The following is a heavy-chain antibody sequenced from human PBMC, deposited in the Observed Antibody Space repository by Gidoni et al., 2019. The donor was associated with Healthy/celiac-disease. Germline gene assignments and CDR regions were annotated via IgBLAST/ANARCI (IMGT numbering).Heavy chain of an antibody. CDR1: GFTFSSYA. V-gene: IGHV3-30-3*01. D-gene: IGHD6-19*01. Sequence: QVQLVESGGGVVQPGRSLRLSCAASGFTFSSYAMHWVRQAPGKGLEWVAVISYEGSNKYYADSVKGRFTISRDNSKNTLYLQMNSLRAEDTAVYYCAREGGIAVAGTDLLGYWGQGTLVTVSS. CDR2: ISYEGSNK. J-gene: IGHJ4*02. CDR3: AREGGIAVAGTDLLGY.